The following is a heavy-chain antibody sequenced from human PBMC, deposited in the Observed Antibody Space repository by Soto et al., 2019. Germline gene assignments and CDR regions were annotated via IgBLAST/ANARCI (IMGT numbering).Heavy chain of an antibody. D-gene: IGHD2-21*02. J-gene: IGHJ6*02. CDR2: INHSGST. CDR1: GGSFSGYY. V-gene: IGHV4-34*01. CDR3: ARSHKLLWWGRYYYYYGMDV. Sequence: SETLSLTCAVYGGSFSGYYWSWIRQPPGKGLEWIGEINHSGSTNYNPSLKSRVTISVDTSKNQFSLKLSSVTAADTAVYYCARSHKLLWWGRYYYYYGMDVWGQGTTVTVS.